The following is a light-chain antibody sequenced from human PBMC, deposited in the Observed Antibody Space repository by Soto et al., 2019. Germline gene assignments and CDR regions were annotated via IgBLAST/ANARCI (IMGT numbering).Light chain of an antibody. Sequence: EIVLTQSPGTLSLSPGERASLSCRASQAVGGTYLAWYQHKPGQAPRLLIYGASNRAAGIPDRFGGSGSGTDFTLTISSLEPEDFAVYYCQLRINWPPSITFGQGTRLELK. CDR2: GAS. CDR1: QAVGGTY. V-gene: IGKV3D-20*02. J-gene: IGKJ5*01. CDR3: QLRINWPPSIT.